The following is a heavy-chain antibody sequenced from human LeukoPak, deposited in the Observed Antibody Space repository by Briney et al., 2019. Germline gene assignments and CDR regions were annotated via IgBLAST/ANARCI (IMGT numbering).Heavy chain of an antibody. CDR3: ATDLGDFGGNGDY. CDR2: IIPNLGTP. CDR1: GVTFMSHA. Sequence: GASVKVSCKTSGVTFMSHANNWVRQAPGQGLEWMGVIIPNLGTPYYAQNFHDRVTIIADESTTTVYMELRGLHSDDTAMYYCATDLGDFGGNGDYWGQGTLVTVSS. J-gene: IGHJ4*02. V-gene: IGHV1-69*13. D-gene: IGHD4-23*01.